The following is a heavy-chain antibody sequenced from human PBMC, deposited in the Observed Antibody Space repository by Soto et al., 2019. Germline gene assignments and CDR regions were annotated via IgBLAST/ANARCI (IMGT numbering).Heavy chain of an antibody. CDR2: ISAYNGNT. J-gene: IGHJ3*02. Sequence: ASVKVSCKASGYTFTSYGISWVRQAPGQGLEWMGWISAYNGNTNYAQKLQGRVTMTTDTSTSTAYMGLRSLRSDDTAVYYCARGSPRKYGVTPDAFDIWGQGTMVTVSS. CDR3: ARGSPRKYGVTPDAFDI. V-gene: IGHV1-18*01. D-gene: IGHD4-17*01. CDR1: GYTFTSYG.